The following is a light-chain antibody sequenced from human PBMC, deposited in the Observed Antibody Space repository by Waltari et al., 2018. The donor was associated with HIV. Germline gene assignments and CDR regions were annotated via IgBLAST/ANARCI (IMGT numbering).Light chain of an antibody. J-gene: IGKJ1*01. CDR1: HNILYYSSNNNY. CDR3: QQDYSIPWT. Sequence: DVVMTPSPASLAVSLPGMATIICNSSHNILYYSSNNNYLAWYQQKPGQPPNLLISWASTRESGVPDRFSGSGSGTDFTLTITSLQAEDVAVYYCQQDYSIPWTFGHGTKVEIK. CDR2: WAS. V-gene: IGKV4-1*01.